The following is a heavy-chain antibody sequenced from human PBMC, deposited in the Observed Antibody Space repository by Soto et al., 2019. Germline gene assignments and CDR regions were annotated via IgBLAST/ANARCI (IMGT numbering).Heavy chain of an antibody. CDR2: ISAYNGNT. V-gene: IGHV1-18*01. D-gene: IGHD2-15*01. Sequence: DSVKVSCKASGYTFTRYGISWVRRAPGQGLECMGWISAYNGNTDYAQKFQGRVTMTTDTSTSTAYMELRSLRFDDTAVYYCARRAYRSGRRCSRPTDDAFDIWGQGTMVTVSS. CDR3: ARRAYRSGRRCSRPTDDAFDI. CDR1: GYTFTRYG. J-gene: IGHJ3*02.